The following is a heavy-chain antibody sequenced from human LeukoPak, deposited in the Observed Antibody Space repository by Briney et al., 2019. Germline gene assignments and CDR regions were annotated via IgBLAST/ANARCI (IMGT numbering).Heavy chain of an antibody. CDR3: ARDLSSGYYGGFDP. D-gene: IGHD3-22*01. V-gene: IGHV4-31*03. CDR2: IYYSGST. CDR1: GGSISSGGYY. Sequence: KSSETLSLTCTVSGGSISSGGYYWSWIRQHPGKGLEWIGYIYYSGSTYYNPSLKSRVTISVDTSKNQFSLKLSSVTAADTAVYYCARDLSSGYYGGFDPWGQGTLVTVSS. J-gene: IGHJ5*02.